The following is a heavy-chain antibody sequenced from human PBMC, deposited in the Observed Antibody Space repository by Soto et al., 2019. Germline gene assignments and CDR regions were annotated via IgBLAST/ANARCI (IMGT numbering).Heavy chain of an antibody. CDR1: GFSFSSHV. CDR3: AKGWCDS. V-gene: IGHV3-23*01. Sequence: EVQLLDSRGDLVQPGGSLRLSCAASGFSFSSHVMSWVRQAPGKGLEWVSSISGSGGGTYYADSVKGRFIISRDNSKNTLDLQMNSLRVEDTAVYYCAKGWCDSWGQGTLVTVSS. J-gene: IGHJ5*01. CDR2: ISGSGGGT.